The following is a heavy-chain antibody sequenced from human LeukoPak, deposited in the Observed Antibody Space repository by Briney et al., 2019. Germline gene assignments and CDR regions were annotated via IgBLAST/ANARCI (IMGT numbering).Heavy chain of an antibody. Sequence: GGSLRLSCAASGFTFSSYAMHWVRQAPGKGLEWVAVISYDGSNKYYADSVEGRFTISRDNSKNTLYLQMNSLRAEDTAVYYCARGTRRSIAAAVNYWGQGTLVTVSS. J-gene: IGHJ4*02. CDR1: GFTFSSYA. V-gene: IGHV3-30*01. D-gene: IGHD6-13*01. CDR2: ISYDGSNK. CDR3: ARGTRRSIAAAVNY.